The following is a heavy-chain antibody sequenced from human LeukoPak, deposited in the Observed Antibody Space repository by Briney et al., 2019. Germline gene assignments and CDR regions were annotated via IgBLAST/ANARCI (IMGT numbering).Heavy chain of an antibody. V-gene: IGHV4-34*01. Sequence: SETLSLTCAVYGGSLSGYYWSWIRQPPGKGLEWIGEINHSGSTNYNPSLKSRVTISVDTSKNQFSLKLSSVTAADTAVYYCARGAGPAKLDYWGQGTLVTVSS. CDR3: ARGAGPAKLDY. D-gene: IGHD4/OR15-4a*01. CDR2: INHSGST. CDR1: GGSLSGYY. J-gene: IGHJ4*02.